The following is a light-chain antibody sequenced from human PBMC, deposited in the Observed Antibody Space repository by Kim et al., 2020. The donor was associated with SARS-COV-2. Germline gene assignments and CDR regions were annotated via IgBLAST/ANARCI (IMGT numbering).Light chain of an antibody. CDR2: DVS. CDR3: SSYTSSSTLVV. J-gene: IGLJ2*01. V-gene: IGLV2-14*03. CDR1: SSDGGGYNY. Sequence: QSITISCTGTSSDGGGYNYVTWYQQHPGKAPKLMIYDVSTRPSGVSNRFSGSKSGNTASLTISGLQAEDEADYYCSSYTSSSTLVVFGGGTQLTVL.